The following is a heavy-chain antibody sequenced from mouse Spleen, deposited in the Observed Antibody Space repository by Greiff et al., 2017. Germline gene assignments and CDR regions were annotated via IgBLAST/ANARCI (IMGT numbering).Heavy chain of an antibody. CDR2: IDPSDSET. CDR1: GYTFTSYW. CDR3: SRFRDYYAMDY. V-gene: IGHV1-52*01. Sequence: QVQLQQSGAELVRPGSSVKLSCKASGYTFTSYWMHWVKQRPIQGLEWIGNIDPSDSETHYNQKFKDKATLTVDKSSSTAYMQLSSLTSEDSAVYYCSRFRDYYAMDYWGQGTSVTVSS. J-gene: IGHJ4*01.